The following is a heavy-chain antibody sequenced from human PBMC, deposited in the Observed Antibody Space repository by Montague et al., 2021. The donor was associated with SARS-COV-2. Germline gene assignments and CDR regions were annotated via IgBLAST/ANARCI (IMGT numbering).Heavy chain of an antibody. J-gene: IGHJ4*02. D-gene: IGHD6-13*01. V-gene: IGHV6-1*01. CDR3: VRGIEAAGSYDY. Sequence: CAISGGSVSSNSATWHWIRQSPSRGLEWLGRTYYRSMWKSDYARSVKSRIAINPDTSKNQFSLQLSSVTPVDTALYYCVRGIEAAGSYDYWGQGTLVTVSS. CDR2: TYYRSMWKS. CDR1: GGSVSSNSAT.